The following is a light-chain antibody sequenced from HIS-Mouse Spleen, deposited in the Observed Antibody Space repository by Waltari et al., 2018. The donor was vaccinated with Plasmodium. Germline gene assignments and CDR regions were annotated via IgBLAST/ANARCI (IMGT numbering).Light chain of an antibody. J-gene: IGLJ2*01. Sequence: QLVLTQSPSASASLGASVKLTCTLSSGHSSYAIAWHQQQPEKGPRYLMKLNSDGSHSKGDGIPDGFSGSGSGAERYLTISSLQSEDEADYYCQTWGTGMGVFGGGTKLTVL. CDR3: QTWGTGMGV. CDR1: SGHSSYA. V-gene: IGLV4-69*01. CDR2: LNSDGSH.